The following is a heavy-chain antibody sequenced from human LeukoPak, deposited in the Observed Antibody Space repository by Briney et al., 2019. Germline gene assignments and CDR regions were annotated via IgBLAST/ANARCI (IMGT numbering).Heavy chain of an antibody. D-gene: IGHD3-22*01. CDR1: GYSISSGYY. J-gene: IGHJ3*02. Sequence: PSETLSLTCTVSGYSISSGYYWGWIRQPPGKGLEWIGSIYHSGSTYYNPSLMSRVTISVDTSKNQFSLKLSSVTAADTAVYYCARVRNNSDSSGYFRTIDAFDIWGQGTMVTVSS. V-gene: IGHV4-38-2*02. CDR2: IYHSGST. CDR3: ARVRNNSDSSGYFRTIDAFDI.